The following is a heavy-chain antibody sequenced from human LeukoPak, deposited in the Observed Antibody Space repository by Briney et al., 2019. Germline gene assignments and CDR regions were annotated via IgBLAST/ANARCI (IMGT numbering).Heavy chain of an antibody. J-gene: IGHJ4*02. V-gene: IGHV3-30-3*01. CDR1: GFTFSSYA. CDR2: ISYDGSNK. D-gene: IGHD3-22*01. CDR3: PRERYYYDSSGSYYFDY. Sequence: PGGSLRLYCAASGFTFSSYAMHWVRQAPGKGLEWVAVISYDGSNKYYADSVKGRFTISRDNSKNTLYLQMNSLRAEDTAVYYCPRERYYYDSSGSYYFDYWGQGTLVTVSS.